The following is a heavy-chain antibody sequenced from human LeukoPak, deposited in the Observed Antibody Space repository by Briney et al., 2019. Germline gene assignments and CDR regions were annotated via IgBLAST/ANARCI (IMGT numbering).Heavy chain of an antibody. V-gene: IGHV1-18*01. CDR1: GYTFTSFG. D-gene: IGHD2-2*01. J-gene: IGHJ6*02. CDR2: ISTYNGNT. CDR3: AREFIVVVPAAAYGLDV. Sequence: ASVKLSCTTSGYTFTSFGISWVRQAPGHGLEWMGWISTYNGNTNYAQKLQGRVTMTTDTSTSTAYMELRSLRSDDTAVYYCAREFIVVVPAAAYGLDVWGQGTTVTVSS.